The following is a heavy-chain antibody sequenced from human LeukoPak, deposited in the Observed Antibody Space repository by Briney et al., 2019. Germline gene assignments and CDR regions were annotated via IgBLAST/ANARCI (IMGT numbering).Heavy chain of an antibody. Sequence: SETLSLTCTVSGGSISSYYWSWIRQPPGKGLEWIGYIYYSGSTNYNPSLKSRVTISVDTSKNQFSLKLSSVTAADTAVYYCARGYYEYYYYYYYMDVWGKGTTVTVSS. V-gene: IGHV4-59*01. D-gene: IGHD3-22*01. CDR3: ARGYYEYYYYYYYMDV. J-gene: IGHJ6*03. CDR2: IYYSGST. CDR1: GGSISSYY.